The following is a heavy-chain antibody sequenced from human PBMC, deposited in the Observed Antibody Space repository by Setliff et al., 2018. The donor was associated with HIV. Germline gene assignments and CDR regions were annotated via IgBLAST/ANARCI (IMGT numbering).Heavy chain of an antibody. V-gene: IGHV1-69*02. D-gene: IGHD3-22*01. CDR2: IIPILGIA. CDR3: ARSIKYYYDSSGYYNLDY. Sequence: ASVKVSCKASGGTFSSYTISWVRQAPGQGLEWMGRIIPILGIANYAQKFQGRVTITADKSTSTAYMVLSGLRSEDTAVYYCARSIKYYYDSSGYYNLDYWGQGTLVTVSS. J-gene: IGHJ4*02. CDR1: GGTFSSYT.